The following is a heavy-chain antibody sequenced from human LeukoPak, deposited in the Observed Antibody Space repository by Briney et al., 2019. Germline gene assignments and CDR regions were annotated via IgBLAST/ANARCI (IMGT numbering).Heavy chain of an antibody. CDR3: TRPRYCSSTSCSDMDV. D-gene: IGHD2-2*01. Sequence: GGSLKLSCAASGFTFSGSAMHWGRQASGKGLEWVGRIRSKANSYATAYAASVKGRFTISRDDSKNTAYLQMNSLKTEDTAVYYCTRPRYCSSTSCSDMDVWGQGTTVTVSS. CDR2: IRSKANSYAT. CDR1: GFTFSGSA. J-gene: IGHJ6*02. V-gene: IGHV3-73*01.